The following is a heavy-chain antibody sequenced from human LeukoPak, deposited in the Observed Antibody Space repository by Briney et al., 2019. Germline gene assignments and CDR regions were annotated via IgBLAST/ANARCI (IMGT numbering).Heavy chain of an antibody. V-gene: IGHV3-33*01. CDR2: TWYNGNNK. D-gene: IGHD6-13*01. J-gene: IGHJ4*02. CDR3: ARDKSWGKYLDY. CDR1: GFTFSSHG. Sequence: GGSLRLSCGASGFTFSSHGMHWVRQAPGKGLEWVAVTWYNGNNKNYADSVKGRFTISRDNSKNTLYLEMSSLRAEDTAVYYCARDKSWGKYLDYWGQGTLVTVSS.